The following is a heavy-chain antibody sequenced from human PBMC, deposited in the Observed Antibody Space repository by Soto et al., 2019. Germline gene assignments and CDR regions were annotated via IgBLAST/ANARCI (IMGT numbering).Heavy chain of an antibody. CDR1: GFTFSSYS. CDR2: ISSSSSYI. V-gene: IGHV3-21*01. CDR3: ARDFLGYCSGGSCSLRPDAFDI. D-gene: IGHD2-15*01. J-gene: IGHJ3*02. Sequence: PGGSLRLSCAASGFTFSSYSMNWVRQAPGKGLEWVSSISSSSSYIYYADSVKGRFTISRDNAKNSLYLQMNSLRAEDTAVYYCARDFLGYCSGGSCSLRPDAFDIWGQGKMVT.